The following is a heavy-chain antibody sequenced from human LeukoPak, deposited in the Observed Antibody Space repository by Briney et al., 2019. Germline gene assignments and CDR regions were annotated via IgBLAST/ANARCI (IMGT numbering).Heavy chain of an antibody. CDR1: GYTFTSYG. V-gene: IGHV1-8*03. D-gene: IGHD2-21*01. CDR2: MNPNSGNT. Sequence: GASVKVSCKASGYTFTSYGINWVRQATGQGLEWMGWMNPNSGNTGYAQKFQGRVTITRNTSISTAYMELSSLRSEDTAVYYCARVRAYCGGDCYSGWFDPWGQGTLVTVSS. J-gene: IGHJ5*02. CDR3: ARVRAYCGGDCYSGWFDP.